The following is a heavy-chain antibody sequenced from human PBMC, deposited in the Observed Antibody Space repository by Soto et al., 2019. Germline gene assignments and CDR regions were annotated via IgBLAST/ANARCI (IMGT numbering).Heavy chain of an antibody. D-gene: IGHD1-26*01. CDR3: ARGGSLYWYFDL. J-gene: IGHJ2*01. CDR1: GYTFTSYA. V-gene: IGHV1-3*01. Sequence: QVQLVQSGAEVKKPGASVKVSCKASGYTFTSYAMHWVRQAPGQWLEWMGWINAGNGNTKYSQNFQGRVTITRDTSASTAYMELSSLRSEDTAVYYCARGGSLYWYFDLWGRGTLVTVSS. CDR2: INAGNGNT.